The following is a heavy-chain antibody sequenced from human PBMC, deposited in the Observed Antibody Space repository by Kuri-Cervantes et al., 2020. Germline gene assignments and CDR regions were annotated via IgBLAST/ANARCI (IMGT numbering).Heavy chain of an antibody. CDR3: ARHDPTSGSYYVAFDI. J-gene: IGHJ3*02. V-gene: IGHV4-34*01. D-gene: IGHD1-26*01. Sequence: SETLSLTCAVYSGSLSGYSWNWIRQSPGKGLEWIGEINQSGSTNYNPSLKSRVTISVDTSKNHFSLKKRSVTAADTAVYYCARHDPTSGSYYVAFDIWGQGTMVTVSS. CDR1: SGSLSGYS. CDR2: INQSGST.